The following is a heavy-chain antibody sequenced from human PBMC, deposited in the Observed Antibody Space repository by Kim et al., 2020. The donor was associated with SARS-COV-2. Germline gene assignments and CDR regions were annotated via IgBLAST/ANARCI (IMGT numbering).Heavy chain of an antibody. CDR1: GFTFNTYG. J-gene: IGHJ6*02. Sequence: GGSLRLSCAASGFTFNTYGMSWVRQAPGKGLEWVSDISGSGGSTYYADFVKGRFTISRDNSNNTLYLQMNSLRAEDTAVYYCAKKRGDSSSWYTYGMDVWGQGTTVTVSS. CDR2: ISGSGGST. CDR3: AKKRGDSSSWYTYGMDV. D-gene: IGHD6-13*01. V-gene: IGHV3-23*01.